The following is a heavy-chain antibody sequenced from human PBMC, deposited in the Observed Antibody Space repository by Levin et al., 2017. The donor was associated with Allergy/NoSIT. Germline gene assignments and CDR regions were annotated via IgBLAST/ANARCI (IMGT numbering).Heavy chain of an antibody. D-gene: IGHD1-26*01. J-gene: IGHJ4*02. CDR2: ILYDGSNE. CDR1: GFSFSNYG. CDR3: AKKVGAYFDS. Sequence: GESLKISCAASGFSFSNYGMHWVRQAPGKGLEWVAVILYDGSNEYYADSVRGRFTISKDNPKNTGYLQMNSLRAEDTAVYYCAKKVGAYFDSWGQGTLVTVSS. V-gene: IGHV3-30*18.